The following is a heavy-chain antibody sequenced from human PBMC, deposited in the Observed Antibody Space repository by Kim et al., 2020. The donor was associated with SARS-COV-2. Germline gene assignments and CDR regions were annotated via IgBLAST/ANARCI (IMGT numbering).Heavy chain of an antibody. J-gene: IGHJ1*01. CDR1: GHPITSAYF. Sequence: SETLSLTCTVSGHPITSAYFWGWIRQSPGKGLEWIGSIFETGATYYNPSLKSRVTLSIDTSKAQFVIRLNSVTAADTALYYCTSKYYYDSGGYYYADWWGQGTLVTVSS. D-gene: IGHD3-22*01. CDR2: IFETGAT. CDR3: TSKYYYDSGGYYYADW. V-gene: IGHV4-38-2*02.